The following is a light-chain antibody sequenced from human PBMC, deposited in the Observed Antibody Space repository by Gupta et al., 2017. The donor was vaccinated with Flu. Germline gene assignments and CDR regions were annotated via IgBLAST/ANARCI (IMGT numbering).Light chain of an antibody. CDR2: CAS. CDR3: QQYNNWRTWT. CDR1: QSNNSD. J-gene: IGKJ1*01. V-gene: IGKV3-15*01. Sequence: IIITQPPATLSVSPGDRASLSCRPRQSNNSDVAWYQEKPGRAPRLLSYCASTRATGVPARFSGSGSGTQFTLTISSRQSEDFAVYYCQQYNNWRTWTFGEGTKVEIK.